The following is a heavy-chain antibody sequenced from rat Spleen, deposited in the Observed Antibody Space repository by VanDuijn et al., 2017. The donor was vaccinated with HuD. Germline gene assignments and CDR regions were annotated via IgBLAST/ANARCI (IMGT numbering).Heavy chain of an antibody. CDR1: GFTFSNYD. CDR3: ARHYGGYSEYVMDA. Sequence: EVQLVDSGGGLVQPGRSLKLSCAASGFTFSNYDMAWVRQAPPEGLEWVASISAGGGNTYYRDSVKGRFTISRDNAKSTLYLQMDSLRSEDTATYYCARHYGGYSEYVMDAWGQGASVTVSS. J-gene: IGHJ4*01. V-gene: IGHV5S23*01. CDR2: ISAGGGNT. D-gene: IGHD1-11*01.